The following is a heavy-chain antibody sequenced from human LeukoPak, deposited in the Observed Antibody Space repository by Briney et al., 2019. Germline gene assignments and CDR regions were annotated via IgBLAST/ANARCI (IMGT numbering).Heavy chain of an antibody. Sequence: ASVKVSCKASGYTFTSYAMHWVRQAPGQRLEWMGWINAGNGNTKYSQKFQGRVTITRDTSASTAYMELSSLRSEDTAVYYCARDRIQLWSITLIDYWGQGTLVTVSS. CDR1: GYTFTSYA. D-gene: IGHD5-18*01. CDR3: ARDRIQLWSITLIDY. V-gene: IGHV1-3*01. J-gene: IGHJ4*02. CDR2: INAGNGNT.